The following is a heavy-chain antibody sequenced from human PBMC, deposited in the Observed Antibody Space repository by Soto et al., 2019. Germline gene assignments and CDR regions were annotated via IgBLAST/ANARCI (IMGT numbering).Heavy chain of an antibody. V-gene: IGHV4-59*01. Sequence: QVQLQESGPGLVKPSETLSLTCAVSGGSITSYYWSWIRQTPGKGLEWIGFMYYSGRTSYNPSLESRVTMSVDTSKNQFSLKLTSVTAADTAMYYCAAGGVRMDVWGQGTTVTVSS. CDR1: GGSITSYY. D-gene: IGHD2-15*01. J-gene: IGHJ6*02. CDR3: AAGGVRMDV. CDR2: MYYSGRT.